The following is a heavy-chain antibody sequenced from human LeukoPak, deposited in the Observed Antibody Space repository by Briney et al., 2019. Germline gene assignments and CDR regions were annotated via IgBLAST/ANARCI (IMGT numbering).Heavy chain of an antibody. Sequence: TSETLSLTCTVSGGSISGSSYYWGWIRQPPGKGLEWIGSIYYSGSTYYNPSLKSRVTISVDTSKNQFSLKLSSVTAADTAVYYCARRTTAAHWYFDLWGRGTLVTVSS. CDR1: GGSISGSSYY. V-gene: IGHV4-39*01. J-gene: IGHJ2*01. D-gene: IGHD6-13*01. CDR3: ARRTTAAHWYFDL. CDR2: IYYSGST.